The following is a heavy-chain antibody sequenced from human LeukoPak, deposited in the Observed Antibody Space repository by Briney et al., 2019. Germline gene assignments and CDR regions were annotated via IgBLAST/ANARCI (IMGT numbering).Heavy chain of an antibody. CDR3: ASRNYDSSGYYLNNWFDP. Sequence: ASVKVSCKASGYTFTSYYMHWVRQAPGQGLEWMGIINPSGGSTSYAQKFQGRVTITTDESTSTAYMELSSLRSEDTAVYYCASRNYDSSGYYLNNWFDPWGQGTLVTVSS. V-gene: IGHV1-46*01. J-gene: IGHJ5*02. CDR1: GYTFTSYY. D-gene: IGHD3-22*01. CDR2: INPSGGST.